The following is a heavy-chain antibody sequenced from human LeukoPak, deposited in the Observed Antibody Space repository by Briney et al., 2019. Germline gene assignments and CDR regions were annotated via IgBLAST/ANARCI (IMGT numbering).Heavy chain of an antibody. CDR1: GGSFSGYY. Sequence: SETLSLTCAVYGGSFSGYYWSWIRQPPGKGLEWIGEINHSGSTNYNPSLKSRVTISVDTSKNQFSLKLSSVTAADTAVYYCASLYSSGSHWGQGTLVTVSS. D-gene: IGHD6-19*01. J-gene: IGHJ4*02. V-gene: IGHV4-34*01. CDR3: ASLYSSGSH. CDR2: INHSGST.